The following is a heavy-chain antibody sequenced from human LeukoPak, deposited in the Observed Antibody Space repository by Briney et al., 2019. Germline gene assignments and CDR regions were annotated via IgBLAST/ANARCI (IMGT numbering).Heavy chain of an antibody. Sequence: ASVKVSCKSSGYTFTSYGISWVRRAPGQGLEWMGWISGYNGNTDYAQKLQGRVTMTTDTSTSTAYMGLRSLRSDDTAVYYCARDAGYSAYDYYYYMDVWGKGTMVTVSS. V-gene: IGHV1-18*01. CDR2: ISGYNGNT. J-gene: IGHJ6*03. D-gene: IGHD5-12*01. CDR3: ARDAGYSAYDYYYYMDV. CDR1: GYTFTSYG.